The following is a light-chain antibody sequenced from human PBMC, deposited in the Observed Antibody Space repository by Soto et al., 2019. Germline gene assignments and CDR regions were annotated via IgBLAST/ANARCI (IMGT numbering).Light chain of an antibody. CDR2: DDT. CDR3: GSYTGNIYV. V-gene: IGLV2-14*02. CDR1: VGL. J-gene: IGLJ1*01. Sequence: QSVLTQPASVSGSPGQSITISCTGTVGLVSWYQQHPGKVPKLIIYDDTKRPSGVSSRFSGSKSGNAASLTISGLQAEDEADYFCGSYTGNIYVFGNGTKVTVL.